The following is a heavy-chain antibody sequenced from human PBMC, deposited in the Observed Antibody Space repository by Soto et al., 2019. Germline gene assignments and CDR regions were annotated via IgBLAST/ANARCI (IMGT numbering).Heavy chain of an antibody. CDR1: GYTVTGYD. CDR3: ITDNRVYYHSLTGYYNVAGYPDPFDI. D-gene: IGHD3-9*01. Sequence: ASVKVSCKASGYTVTGYDIHWVRQATGQGLEWMGWMNPNTGYTANAQKFQGRVTMTRNISISTVYMEMNSLEAKDTAVYYCITDNRVYYHSLTGYYNVAGYPDPFDIWGQGTMVTVSS. J-gene: IGHJ3*02. CDR2: MNPNTGYT. V-gene: IGHV1-8*01.